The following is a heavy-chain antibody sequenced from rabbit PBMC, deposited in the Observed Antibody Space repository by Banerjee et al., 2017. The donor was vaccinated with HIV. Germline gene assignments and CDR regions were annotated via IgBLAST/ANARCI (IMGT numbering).Heavy chain of an antibody. D-gene: IGHD6-1*01. J-gene: IGHJ4*01. Sequence: QEQLVEYGGDLVQPEGSLTLTCTASGFSFSSSYWICWVRQAPGKGLEWIACIYTGSSGNTYYASWAKGRFTITRSTSLNTVTLQLNSLTAADTATYFCARGGTAYGYDLWGPGTLVTVS. CDR3: ARGGTAYGYDL. CDR1: GFSFSSSYW. CDR2: IYTGSSGNT. V-gene: IGHV1S45*01.